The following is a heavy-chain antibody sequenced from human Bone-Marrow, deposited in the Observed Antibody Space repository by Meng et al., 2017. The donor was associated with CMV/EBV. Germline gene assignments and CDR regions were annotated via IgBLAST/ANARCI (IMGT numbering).Heavy chain of an antibody. CDR3: ARDAGEDIVVVPAAISDY. Sequence: GESLKISCAASGFTFSSYEMNWVRQAPGKGLEWVSYISSSGSTIYYTDSVKGRFTISRDNAKNSLYLQMNSLRAEDTAVYYCARDAGEDIVVVPAAISDYWGQGTLVTGSS. V-gene: IGHV3-48*03. CDR2: ISSSGSTI. CDR1: GFTFSSYE. J-gene: IGHJ4*02. D-gene: IGHD2-2*02.